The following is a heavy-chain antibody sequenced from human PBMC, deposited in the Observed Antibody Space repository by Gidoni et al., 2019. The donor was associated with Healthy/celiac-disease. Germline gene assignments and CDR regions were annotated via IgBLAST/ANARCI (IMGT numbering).Heavy chain of an antibody. D-gene: IGHD3-10*01. CDR1: GFPFSNAW. J-gene: IGHJ6*03. CDR2: IKSKTDGGTT. CDR3: SGRGPWFRELTLFRGKPRMDV. V-gene: IGHV3-15*01. Sequence: EVQLVESGGGLVKPGGSLRLSCAASGFPFSNAWMSWVRQAPGKGLEWVGRIKSKTDGGTTDYAAPVKGRFTISRDDSKNTLYLQMNSLKTEDTAVYYCSGRGPWFRELTLFRGKPRMDVWGKGTTVTVSS.